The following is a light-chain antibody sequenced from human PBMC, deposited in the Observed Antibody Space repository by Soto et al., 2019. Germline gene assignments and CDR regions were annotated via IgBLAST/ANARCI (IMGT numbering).Light chain of an antibody. Sequence: EIVLTQSPANLSLSPGDRATLSCRGSQSVRTKLAWYQQRPGKTPRLLIYNASTRATGVPARFSGGGSVTEFSLTISSLQSDDLAVYYCHQYNTWPPHFTFGPGTKVDIK. CDR3: HQYNTWPPHFT. J-gene: IGKJ3*01. CDR2: NAS. V-gene: IGKV3-15*01. CDR1: QSVRTK.